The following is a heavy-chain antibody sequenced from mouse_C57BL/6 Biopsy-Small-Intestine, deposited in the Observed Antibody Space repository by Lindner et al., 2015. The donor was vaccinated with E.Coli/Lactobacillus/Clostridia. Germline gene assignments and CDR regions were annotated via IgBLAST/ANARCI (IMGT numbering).Heavy chain of an antibody. CDR1: GFTFSDYG. D-gene: IGHD1-1*01. J-gene: IGHJ2*01. V-gene: IGHV5-17*01. CDR3: ARNYYGCSLDY. CDR2: ISGSSATI. Sequence: VQLQESGGGLMKPGGSLKLSCAASGFTFSDYGVHWVRQTPEKGLDWIAYISGSSATIFYADTVRDRFTISRDNAKNTLFLQMTSLRSEDTAIYFCARNYYGCSLDYWGQGTTLIVSP.